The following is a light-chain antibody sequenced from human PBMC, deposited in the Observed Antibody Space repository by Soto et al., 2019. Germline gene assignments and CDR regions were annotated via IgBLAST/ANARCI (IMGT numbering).Light chain of an antibody. V-gene: IGKV1-5*03. J-gene: IGKJ1*01. CDR2: KAS. CDR1: QSISSW. Sequence: DIQMTQSPSTLSASVGDRVTITCRASQSISSWLAWYHQKPGKAPKLLIYKASSLETGVPSTFXVNGSGTEFPLMISSLQADDLAGYYCERYGRSSPWTCGQGTKVVIK. CDR3: ERYGRSSPWT.